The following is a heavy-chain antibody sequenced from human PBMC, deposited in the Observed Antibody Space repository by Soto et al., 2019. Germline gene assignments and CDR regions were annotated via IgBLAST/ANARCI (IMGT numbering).Heavy chain of an antibody. V-gene: IGHV5-51*01. CDR3: ATHTPGIAAAGTPDAFDI. D-gene: IGHD6-13*01. CDR1: GYSFTSYW. Sequence: PGESLKISCKGPGYSFTSYWIGWVRQMPGKGLEWMGIIYPGDSDTRHSPSFQGQVTISADKSISTAYLQWSSLKASDTAMYYCATHTPGIAAAGTPDAFDIWGQGTMVTVSS. CDR2: IYPGDSDT. J-gene: IGHJ3*02.